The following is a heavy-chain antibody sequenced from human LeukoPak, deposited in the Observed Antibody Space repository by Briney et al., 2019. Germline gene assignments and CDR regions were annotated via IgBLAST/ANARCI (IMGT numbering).Heavy chain of an antibody. J-gene: IGHJ4*02. V-gene: IGHV1-3*01. CDR3: ARVYYDSSGYYPLGY. CDR2: INAGNGNT. CDR1: GYTFTSYA. D-gene: IGHD3-22*01. Sequence: ASVKVSCKASGYTFTSYAMHWVRQAPGQRLEWMGWINAGNGNTKYSQKFQGRVTITRDTSTSTAYMELRSLRSDDTAVYYCARVYYDSSGYYPLGYWGQGTLVTVSS.